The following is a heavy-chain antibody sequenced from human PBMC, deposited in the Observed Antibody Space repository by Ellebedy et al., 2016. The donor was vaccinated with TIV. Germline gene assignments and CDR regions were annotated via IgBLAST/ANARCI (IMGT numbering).Heavy chain of an antibody. CDR2: ISYDGSSR. D-gene: IGHD3-9*01. Sequence: GESLKISCAASGIPFNSYAMHWVRQTPGKGLEWVAVISYDGSSRYADSVKGRFSISRDNSKNTMFLQMNSLRAEDPAVYYCATDGGRWIDWDFEHWGQGTLVIVSS. V-gene: IGHV3-30-3*01. J-gene: IGHJ1*01. CDR1: GIPFNSYA. CDR3: ATDGGRWIDWDFEH.